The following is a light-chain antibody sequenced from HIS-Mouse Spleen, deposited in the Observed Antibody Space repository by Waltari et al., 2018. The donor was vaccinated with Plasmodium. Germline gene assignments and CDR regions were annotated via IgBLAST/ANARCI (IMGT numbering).Light chain of an antibody. CDR1: QSVSSN. CDR2: GAS. J-gene: IGKJ3*01. Sequence: EIVMTQSPATLYVPPGERATLSCRASQSVSSNLAWYQQKPGQAPRLLIYGASTRATGIPARFSGSGSGTEFTLTISSLQSEDFAVYYCQQYNNWSFTFGPGTKVDIK. V-gene: IGKV3-15*01. CDR3: QQYNNWSFT.